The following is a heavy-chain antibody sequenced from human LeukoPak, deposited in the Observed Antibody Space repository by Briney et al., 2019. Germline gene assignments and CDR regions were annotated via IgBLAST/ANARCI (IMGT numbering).Heavy chain of an antibody. D-gene: IGHD6-6*01. CDR1: GYTFTSYG. CDR3: ARSVAVYSDSWTDY. CDR2: ITAYNGHT. Sequence: ASVKVSCKASGYTFTSYGIIWVRQAPGQGLEWMGWITAYNGHTKYAQNLQGRVAMTTDTSKTTAYMELRSLQSDDSAMYYCARSVAVYSDSWTDYWGQGTLVTVSS. V-gene: IGHV1-18*01. J-gene: IGHJ4*02.